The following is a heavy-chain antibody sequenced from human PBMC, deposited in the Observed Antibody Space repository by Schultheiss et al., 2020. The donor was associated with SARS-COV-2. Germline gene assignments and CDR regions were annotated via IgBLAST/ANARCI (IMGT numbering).Heavy chain of an antibody. CDR2: INPSGGST. CDR1: GGTFSSYA. V-gene: IGHV1-46*01. D-gene: IGHD1-26*01. J-gene: IGHJ6*02. Sequence: ASVKVSCKASGGTFSSYAISWVRQAPGQGLEWMGIINPSGGSTSYAQNLQGRVTMTTDTSTSAAYMELRSLRSDDTAVYYCARDCREERKKYYYFGMDVWGQGTTVTVSS. CDR3: ARDCREERKKYYYFGMDV.